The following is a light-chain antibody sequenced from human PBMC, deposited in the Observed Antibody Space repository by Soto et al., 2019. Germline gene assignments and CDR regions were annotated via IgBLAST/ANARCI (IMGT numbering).Light chain of an antibody. CDR2: GAS. V-gene: IGKV3-20*01. Sequence: EIVLTQSPGTLSLSPGERATVSCRASQSVSSSYLTWYQHKPGQAPRLLIYGASNRATGIPDRFSGSGSGTDFTLTISRLEPEEFAALDYCQHYGGAPRFTFGPGTKVDIK. J-gene: IGKJ3*01. CDR1: QSVSSSY. CDR3: QHYGGAPRFT.